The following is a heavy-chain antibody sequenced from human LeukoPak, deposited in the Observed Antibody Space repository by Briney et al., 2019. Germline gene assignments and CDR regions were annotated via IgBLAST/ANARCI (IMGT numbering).Heavy chain of an antibody. CDR1: GYTFTSYY. V-gene: IGHV1-46*01. Sequence: GASVKVSCKASGYTFTSYYMHWVRQAPGQGLEWMGIINPSGGSTSYAQKFQGRVTMTRDTSTSTAYMELSSLRSEDTAVYYCARDRYPSAGGQLTFIFDYWGQGTLVTVSS. CDR3: ARDRYPSAGGQLTFIFDY. CDR2: INPSGGST. D-gene: IGHD3-16*01. J-gene: IGHJ4*02.